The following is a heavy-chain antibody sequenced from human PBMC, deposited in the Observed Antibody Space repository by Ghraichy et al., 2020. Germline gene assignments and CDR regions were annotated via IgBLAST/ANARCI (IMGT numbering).Heavy chain of an antibody. CDR2: ISSSSSTI. V-gene: IGHV3-48*02. CDR3: ARVQYQLPGWHAFDI. CDR1: GFTFSSYS. D-gene: IGHD2-2*01. J-gene: IGHJ3*02. Sequence: GGSLRLSCAASGFTFSSYSMNWVHQVPGKGLEWVSYISSSSSTIYYADSVKGRFTISRDNAKNSLYLQMNSLRDEDTAVYYCARVQYQLPGWHAFDIWGQGTMVTVSS.